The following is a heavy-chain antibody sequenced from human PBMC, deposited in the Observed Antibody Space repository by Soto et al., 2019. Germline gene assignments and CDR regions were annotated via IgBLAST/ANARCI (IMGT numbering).Heavy chain of an antibody. CDR3: ATSVGDYDTSGYSPFDY. V-gene: IGHV3-30*03. CDR1: GFTFSSYG. D-gene: IGHD3-22*01. J-gene: IGHJ4*02. CDR2: ISYDGSNE. Sequence: QVQLVESGGGVVQPGRSLRLSCVASGFTFSSYGMHWVRQAPGKGLEWVAVISYDGSNEYYADSVKGRLTISRDNSKNTLYLQMNSLRAEDTAVYYCATSVGDYDTSGYSPFDYWGQGTLVTVSS.